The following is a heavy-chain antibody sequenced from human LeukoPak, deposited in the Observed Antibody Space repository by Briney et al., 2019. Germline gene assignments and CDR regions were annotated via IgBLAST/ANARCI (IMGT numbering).Heavy chain of an antibody. CDR2: IYTSGST. D-gene: IGHD6-19*01. V-gene: IGHV4-4*07. Sequence: SETLSLTCTVSGGSISSYYWSWIRQPAGKGLEWIGRIYTSGSTNYNPSLKSRVTMSVDTSKSQFSLKLSSVTAADTAVYYCARDLGSIAVAGIDYWGQGTLVTVSS. CDR1: GGSISSYY. CDR3: ARDLGSIAVAGIDY. J-gene: IGHJ4*02.